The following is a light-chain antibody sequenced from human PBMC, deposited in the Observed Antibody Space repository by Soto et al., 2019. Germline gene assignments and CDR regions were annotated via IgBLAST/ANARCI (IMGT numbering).Light chain of an antibody. CDR3: SSYTVINTAV. CDR2: EVD. J-gene: IGLJ3*02. V-gene: IGLV2-14*01. CDR1: TSDVGAYNY. Sequence: QSALTQPASVSGSPGQSVSISCTGSTSDVGAYNYVAWYQHKPGKAPRLFIYEVDHRPSGISPRFSGSKSGNTASLTISGLQTDDEADYYCSSYTVINTAVFGGGTKVTVL.